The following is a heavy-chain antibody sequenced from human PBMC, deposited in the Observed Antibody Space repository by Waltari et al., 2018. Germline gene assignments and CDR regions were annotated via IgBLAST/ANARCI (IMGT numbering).Heavy chain of an antibody. V-gene: IGHV3-23*01. CDR3: AKDPIVVVPAAKRMNWFDP. CDR2: ISGSGGST. D-gene: IGHD2-2*01. J-gene: IGHJ5*02. Sequence: EVQLLESGGGLVQPGGSLRLSWAASGFTFSSYAMSWARQAQGKGLEWVSAISGSGGSTYYADSVQVRFTISRDNSKNTLYLQMNSLRAEDTAVYYCAKDPIVVVPAAKRMNWFDPWGQGTLVTVSS. CDR1: GFTFSSYA.